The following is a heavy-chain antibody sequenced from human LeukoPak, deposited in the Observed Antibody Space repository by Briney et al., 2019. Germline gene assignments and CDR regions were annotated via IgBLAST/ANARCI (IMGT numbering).Heavy chain of an antibody. D-gene: IGHD3-10*01. Sequence: GGSLRLSCAASGFTFSNYALSWVRLAPGKGLEWVSSISGSDTTTFYADSVKGRFTISRDNSKNTLYLQMNSLRAEDTAVYYCAKHLWRDLLWFGEGYYFGYWGQGTLVTVSS. V-gene: IGHV3-23*01. CDR2: ISGSDTTT. J-gene: IGHJ4*02. CDR3: AKHLWRDLLWFGEGYYFGY. CDR1: GFTFSNYA.